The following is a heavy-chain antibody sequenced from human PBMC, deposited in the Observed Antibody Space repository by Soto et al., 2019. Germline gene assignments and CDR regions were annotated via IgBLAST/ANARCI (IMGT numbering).Heavy chain of an antibody. D-gene: IGHD4-17*01. J-gene: IGHJ3*02. Sequence: GESLKISCKGSGYSFTTYWIAWVRQMPGKGLEWMGIIYPGDSDSRYSPSFQGQVTISADKSISTAYLQWSSLKASDTAMYYCARRMTTAMYGAFEIWGQGTMVTVSS. CDR2: IYPGDSDS. CDR3: ARRMTTAMYGAFEI. CDR1: GYSFTTYW. V-gene: IGHV5-51*01.